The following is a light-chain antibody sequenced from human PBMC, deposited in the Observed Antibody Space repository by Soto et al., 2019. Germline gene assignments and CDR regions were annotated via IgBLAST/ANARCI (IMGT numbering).Light chain of an antibody. CDR3: HQYDRGT. CDR1: QSVSSSY. J-gene: IGKJ1*01. V-gene: IGKV3-20*01. Sequence: EIVLTQSPGTLSLSPGARATLSCRASQSVSSSYFAWYQQKPGQAPSLLNYGASSMATGIPVRFSGSGSGTDVTITISRLEPEDFAVYYSHQYDRGTFGQGTRVDI. CDR2: GAS.